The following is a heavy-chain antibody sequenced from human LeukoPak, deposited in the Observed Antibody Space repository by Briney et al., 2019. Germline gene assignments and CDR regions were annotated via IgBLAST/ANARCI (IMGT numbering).Heavy chain of an antibody. J-gene: IGHJ5*02. D-gene: IGHD3-3*02. V-gene: IGHV4-38-2*01. CDR2: IYHSGST. CDR1: GYSISSGYY. CDR3: ASSFLASNNWFDP. Sequence: SETLSLTCAVSGYSISSGYYWGWIRQPPGKGLEWIGSIYHSGSTYYNPSLKSRVTISVDTSKNQFSLKLSSVTAADTAVYYCASSFLASNNWFDPRGQGTLVTVSS.